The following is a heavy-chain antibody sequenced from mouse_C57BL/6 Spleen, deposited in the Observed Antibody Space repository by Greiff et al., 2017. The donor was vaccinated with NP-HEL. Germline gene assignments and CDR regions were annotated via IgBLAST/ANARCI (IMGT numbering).Heavy chain of an antibody. Sequence: VQLLQSGPELVKPGASVKISCKASGYAFSSSWMNWVKQRPGKGLEWIGRSYPGDGDNNYKGKFKGKATLTADKSSSTAYMQLSSLTSEDSAVYFCARSGDYDYYYAMDYWGQGTSVTVSS. D-gene: IGHD2-4*01. J-gene: IGHJ4*01. CDR1: GYAFSSSW. CDR2: SYPGDGDN. CDR3: ARSGDYDYYYAMDY. V-gene: IGHV1-82*01.